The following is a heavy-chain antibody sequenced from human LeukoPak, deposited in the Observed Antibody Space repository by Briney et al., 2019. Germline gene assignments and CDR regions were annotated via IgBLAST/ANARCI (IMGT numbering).Heavy chain of an antibody. CDR3: ARVAKSSSWQFDY. J-gene: IGHJ4*02. Sequence: GASVKVSCKASGYTFTGYYMHWVRQAPGQGLEWMGRINPNSGGTNYAQKSQGRVTMTRDTSISTAYMELSRLRSDDTAVYYCARVAKSSSWQFDYWGQGTLVTVSS. D-gene: IGHD6-13*01. CDR1: GYTFTGYY. CDR2: INPNSGGT. V-gene: IGHV1-2*06.